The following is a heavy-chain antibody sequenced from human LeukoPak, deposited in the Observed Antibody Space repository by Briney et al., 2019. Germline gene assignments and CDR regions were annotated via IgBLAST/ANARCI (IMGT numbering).Heavy chain of an antibody. Sequence: GGSLRLSCAASGFTFSSYGMHWVRQAPGKGLEWVAVIWYDGSNKYYADSVKGRFTISRDNSKNTLYLQMNSLRVEDTAVYYCARDSPGGYFDYWGQGTLVTVSS. CDR2: IWYDGSNK. CDR3: ARDSPGGYFDY. CDR1: GFTFSSYG. D-gene: IGHD3-10*01. J-gene: IGHJ4*02. V-gene: IGHV3-33*01.